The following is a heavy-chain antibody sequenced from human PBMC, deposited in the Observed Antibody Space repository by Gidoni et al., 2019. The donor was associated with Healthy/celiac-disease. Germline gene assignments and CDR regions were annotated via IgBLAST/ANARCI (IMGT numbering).Heavy chain of an antibody. J-gene: IGHJ4*02. D-gene: IGHD6-19*01. CDR1: GFTFSSYA. CDR2: ISGSGGST. Sequence: EVQLLESGGGLVQPGGSLRLSCAASGFTFSSYAISWVRQAPGKGLEWVSAISGSGGSTYYADSVKGRFTISRDNSKNTLYLQMNSLRAEDTAVYYCAKDIVRRQWLPYFDYWGQGTLVTVSS. CDR3: AKDIVRRQWLPYFDY. V-gene: IGHV3-23*01.